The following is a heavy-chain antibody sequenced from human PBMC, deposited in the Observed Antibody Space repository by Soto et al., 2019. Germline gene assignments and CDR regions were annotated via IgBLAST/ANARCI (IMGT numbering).Heavy chain of an antibody. V-gene: IGHV4-59*08. CDR2: MSYTGGT. D-gene: IGHD3-22*01. CDR3: ARLTDTGGYYLNGVDP. CDR1: GGSINPHF. J-gene: IGHJ5*02. Sequence: QVQLQESGPGLVKPSETLSLTCTVSGGSINPHFWSWIRQPPGKGLEWIGYMSYTGGTDYNPSLKIRVTMSLDTSKNQFSLNLTSVTAADPAVYFCARLTDTGGYYLNGVDPWGQGTLVTVSS.